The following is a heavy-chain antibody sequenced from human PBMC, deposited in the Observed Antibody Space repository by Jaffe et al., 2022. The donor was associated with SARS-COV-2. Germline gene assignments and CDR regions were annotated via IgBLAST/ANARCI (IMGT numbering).Heavy chain of an antibody. D-gene: IGHD3-10*01. CDR3: ARESSEWVPMGRGIQARERNLDF. CDR1: GYTFSSYF. Sequence: QVQLVQSGAEVKKPGASVKVSCKASGYTFSSYFIHWVRQAPGQRLEWMGWIDAGNGNTKYSQKFQDRVSITRDTSANTAYLELSSLTFEDTAVYYCARESSEWVPMGRGIQARERNLDFWGQGTLVTVSS. J-gene: IGHJ4*02. V-gene: IGHV1-3*01. CDR2: IDAGNGNT.